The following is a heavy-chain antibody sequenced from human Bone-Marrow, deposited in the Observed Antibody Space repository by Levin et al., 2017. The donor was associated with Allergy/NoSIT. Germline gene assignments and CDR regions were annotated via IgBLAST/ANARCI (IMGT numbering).Heavy chain of an antibody. CDR2: FDPEDGET. CDR3: AKTSLYYDILTGYSDYYYYGMDV. V-gene: IGHV1-24*01. J-gene: IGHJ6*02. D-gene: IGHD3-9*01. Sequence: ASVKVSCKVSGYTLTEFSMHWVRQALGKGLEWMGGFDPEDGETIYAQKFQGRVTMTEDTSTDTAYMELSSLRSEDTAVYYCAKTSLYYDILTGYSDYYYYGMDVWGQGTTVTVSS. CDR1: GYTLTEFS.